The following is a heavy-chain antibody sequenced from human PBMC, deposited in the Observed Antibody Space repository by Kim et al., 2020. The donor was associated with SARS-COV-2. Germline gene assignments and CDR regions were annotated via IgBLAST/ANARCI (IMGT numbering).Heavy chain of an antibody. V-gene: IGHV4-39*07. CDR3: ARKSGRVYGSGSYYYHYDMAV. Sequence: SETLSLTCTVSGGSISSSNYYWGWIRQPPGKGLEWIGSINSGGSTYYNPSLKSRVTISIDTLNQFSLKLSSVTAADTAVYYCARKSGRVYGSGSYYYHYDMAVWGQGTTVTVSS. D-gene: IGHD3-10*01. J-gene: IGHJ6*02. CDR1: GGSISSSNYY. CDR2: INSGGST.